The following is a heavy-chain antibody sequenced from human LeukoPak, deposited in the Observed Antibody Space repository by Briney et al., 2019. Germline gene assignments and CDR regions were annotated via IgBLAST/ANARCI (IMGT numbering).Heavy chain of an antibody. V-gene: IGHV3-21*01. CDR2: ISSSSSYI. CDR3: ARDHHSSGWSRGFDY. Sequence: GGSLTLSCAASGFTFSSYSMNWVPQAPGKGREWVSSISSSSSYIYYADSVKGRFTISRDNAKNSLYLQMNSLRAEDTAVYYCARDHHSSGWSRGFDYWGQGTLDTVSS. CDR1: GFTFSSYS. D-gene: IGHD6-19*01. J-gene: IGHJ4*02.